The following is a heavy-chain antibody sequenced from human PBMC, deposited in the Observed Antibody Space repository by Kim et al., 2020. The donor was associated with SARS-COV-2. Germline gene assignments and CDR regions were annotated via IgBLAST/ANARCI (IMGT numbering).Heavy chain of an antibody. CDR1: GYTFTSYY. CDR2: INPSGGST. Sequence: ASVKVSCKASGYTFTSYYMHWVRQAPGQGLEWMGIINPSGGSTSYAQKFQGRVTMTRDTSTSTVYMELSSLRSEDTAVYFCARDQERLWFGDIKRPFWGVYGMDVWGQGTTVTVSS. D-gene: IGHD3-10*01. V-gene: IGHV1-46*01. J-gene: IGHJ6*02. CDR3: ARDQERLWFGDIKRPFWGVYGMDV.